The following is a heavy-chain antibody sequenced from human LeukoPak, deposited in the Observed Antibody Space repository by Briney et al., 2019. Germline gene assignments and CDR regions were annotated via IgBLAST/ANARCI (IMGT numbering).Heavy chain of an antibody. CDR1: GFTFSSYG. CDR2: ISGSGGST. Sequence: PGRSLRLSCAASGFTFSSYGMHWVRQGPGKGLEWVSAISGSGGSTHYADSVKGRFTISRDNSKNTLYLQMNSLRAEDTAVYYCAKVAGTPTGGALDIWSQGRMVTVYS. J-gene: IGHJ3*02. D-gene: IGHD1-1*01. CDR3: AKVAGTPTGGALDI. V-gene: IGHV3-23*01.